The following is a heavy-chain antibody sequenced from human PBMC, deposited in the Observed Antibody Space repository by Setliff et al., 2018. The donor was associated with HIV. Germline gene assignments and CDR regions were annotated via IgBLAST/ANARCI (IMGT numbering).Heavy chain of an antibody. J-gene: IGHJ4*02. D-gene: IGHD3-10*01. CDR2: IHYSGST. V-gene: IGHV4-59*08. Sequence: SETLSLTCAVYGGSFSGYYWSWIRQPPGKRLEWIGYIHYSGSTNYNPSLKSRVTISVDTSKNQFSLKLYSVTAADTAVYYCARAYFGSGIYYWGQGTLVTVSS. CDR3: ARAYFGSGIYY. CDR1: GGSFSGYY.